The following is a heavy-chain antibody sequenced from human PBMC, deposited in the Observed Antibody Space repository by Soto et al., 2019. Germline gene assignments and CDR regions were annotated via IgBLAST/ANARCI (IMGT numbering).Heavy chain of an antibody. J-gene: IGHJ4*02. V-gene: IGHV1-2*02. CDR2: INPKSGGP. D-gene: IGHD2-15*01. Sequence: QVQLVQSGAEVKKPGDSVKVSCKTSGYTFTDYYMHWVRQAPGQGFEWVGGINPKSGGPKYVPKFQGRFTVTRDTSTSTAYMELNRLTSDDTAVYYCASEDCRNTNCLKGFDYWGQGTLVTVSS. CDR1: GYTFTDYY. CDR3: ASEDCRNTNCLKGFDY.